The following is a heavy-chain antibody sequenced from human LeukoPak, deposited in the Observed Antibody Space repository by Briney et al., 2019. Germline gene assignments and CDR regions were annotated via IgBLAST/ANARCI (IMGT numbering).Heavy chain of an antibody. Sequence: PGGYLRLSCAASRFTFSTYGMSWVRQAPGKGLEWVSSITGGGGSTYYADSVKGRFTISRDNSKNTLYLQMNSLRAEDTAVYYCAKSSYYDSSGYYREYYFDYWGQGTLVTVSS. CDR3: AKSSYYDSSGYYREYYFDY. CDR2: ITGGGGST. J-gene: IGHJ4*02. V-gene: IGHV3-23*01. CDR1: RFTFSTYG. D-gene: IGHD3-22*01.